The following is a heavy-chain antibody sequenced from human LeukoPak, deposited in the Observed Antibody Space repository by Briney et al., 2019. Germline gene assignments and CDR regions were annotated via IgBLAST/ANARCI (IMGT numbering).Heavy chain of an antibody. J-gene: IGHJ5*02. V-gene: IGHV3-74*01. D-gene: IGHD2-2*01. CDR1: GFTFSSYW. CDR3: ARGVGYCSSTSCYWWFDP. CDR2: INSDGSST. Sequence: PGGSLRHSCAASGFTFSSYWMHWVRQAPGKGLVWVSRINSDGSSTSYADSVKGRFTISRDNAKNTLYLQMNSLRAEDTAVYYCARGVGYCSSTSCYWWFDPWGQGTLVTVSS.